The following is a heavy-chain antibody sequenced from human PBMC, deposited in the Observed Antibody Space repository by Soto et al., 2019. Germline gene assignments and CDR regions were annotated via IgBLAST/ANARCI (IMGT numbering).Heavy chain of an antibody. CDR2: INPNSGGT. V-gene: IGHV1-2*04. CDR1: GYTFTGYY. J-gene: IGHJ4*02. Sequence: ASVKVSCKASGYTFTGYYMHWVRQAPGQGLEWMGWINPNSGGTNYAQKFQGWVTMTRDTSISTAYMEMSRLRSDDTAVYYCARDAGIGYGYGPFDYWGQGTLVTVSS. D-gene: IGHD5-18*01. CDR3: ARDAGIGYGYGPFDY.